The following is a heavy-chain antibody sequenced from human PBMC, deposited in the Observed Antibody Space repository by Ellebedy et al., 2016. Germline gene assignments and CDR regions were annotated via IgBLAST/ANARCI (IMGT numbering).Heavy chain of an antibody. CDR3: AREWFNWFDP. CDR2: IGADPSTK. V-gene: IGHV3-30*02. Sequence: GGSLRLSXIPSGYTFSAYGIHWVRLLPGKGLEWVAYIGADPSTKRYADSVRGRVTVSRDNSRNTLYLEISSLRDDDTAVYYCAREWFNWFDPWGRGTLVTVSS. D-gene: IGHD3-22*01. J-gene: IGHJ5*02. CDR1: GYTFSAYG.